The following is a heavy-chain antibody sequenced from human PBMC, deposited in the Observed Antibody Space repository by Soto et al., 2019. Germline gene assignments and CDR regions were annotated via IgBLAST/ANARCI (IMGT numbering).Heavy chain of an antibody. CDR3: ARAGPGYCTNGVCYPPDYYYYMDV. CDR1: GYTFTSYD. Sequence: ASVKVSCKASGYTFTSYDINWVRQATGQGLEWMGWMNPNSGNTGYAQKFQGRVTMTRNTSISTAYMELSSLRSEDTAVYYCARAGPGYCTNGVCYPPDYYYYMDVWGKGTTVTVSS. CDR2: MNPNSGNT. J-gene: IGHJ6*03. D-gene: IGHD2-8*01. V-gene: IGHV1-8*01.